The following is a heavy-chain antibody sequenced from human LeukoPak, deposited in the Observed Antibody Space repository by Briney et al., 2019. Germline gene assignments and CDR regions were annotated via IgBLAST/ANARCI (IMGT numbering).Heavy chain of an antibody. CDR3: ARHSLGSGGPRRYFDY. D-gene: IGHD3-10*01. CDR2: IYYSGST. V-gene: IGHV4-59*08. CDR1: GDSISSYY. J-gene: IGHJ4*02. Sequence: SETLSLTCTVSGDSISSYYWSWIRQPPGKGLEWIGYIYYSGSTGYNPSLKSRVTISVDTSENQFSLNLTSVTAADTAVYFCARHSLGSGGPRRYFDYWGQGTLVTVSS.